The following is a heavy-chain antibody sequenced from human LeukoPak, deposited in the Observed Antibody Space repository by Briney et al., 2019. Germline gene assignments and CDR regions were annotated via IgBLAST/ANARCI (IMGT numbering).Heavy chain of an antibody. J-gene: IGHJ4*02. Sequence: PSETLSLTCAVYGGSFSGYYWSWIRQPPGKGLEWLGEINHSGSTNYNPSLKSRVTISVDTSKNQFSLKLSSVTAADTAVYYCARGPDYYYGSGSYYTPQYYFDYWGQGTLVTVSS. D-gene: IGHD3-10*01. CDR2: INHSGST. CDR1: GGSFSGYY. CDR3: ARGPDYYYGSGSYYTPQYYFDY. V-gene: IGHV4-34*01.